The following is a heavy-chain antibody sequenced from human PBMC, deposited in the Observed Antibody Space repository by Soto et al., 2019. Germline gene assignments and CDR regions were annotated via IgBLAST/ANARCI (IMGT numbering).Heavy chain of an antibody. CDR3: ATRGRSLGYYDGMEV. J-gene: IGHJ6*02. CDR1: GYTFTSYA. CDR2: INAGNGNT. Sequence: QVQLVQSGAAVKKPGASVKVSCKASGYTFTSYAMHWVRQAPGQRLEWMGWINAGNGNTKYSQKFQVRVTITRDTFASTDYMELSSLRSEDTVVYYCATRGRSLGYYDGMEVWGQWAPVAVSS. D-gene: IGHD3-10*01. V-gene: IGHV1-3*01.